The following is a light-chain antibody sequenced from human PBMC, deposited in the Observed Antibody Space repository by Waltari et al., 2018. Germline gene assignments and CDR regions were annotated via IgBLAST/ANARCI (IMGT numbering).Light chain of an antibody. Sequence: EIVLTQSPGTLSLSPGERATLPCRASQSFSSSYLAGYQQKPGQVPRLLIYGASSRATGIPDRFSGSGSGTDFTLTISRLDPEDFAVYYCQQYGSSLPYTFGQGTKLEIK. V-gene: IGKV3-20*01. J-gene: IGKJ2*01. CDR2: GAS. CDR3: QQYGSSLPYT. CDR1: QSFSSSY.